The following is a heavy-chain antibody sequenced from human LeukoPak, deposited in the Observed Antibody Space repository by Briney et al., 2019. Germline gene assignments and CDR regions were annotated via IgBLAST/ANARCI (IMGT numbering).Heavy chain of an antibody. J-gene: IGHJ4*03. CDR2: INPSGGST. Sequence: GASVKVSCKASGYTFTSYYMHWVRQAPGQGLEWMGIINPSGGSTSYAQKSQGRVTMTRDTSTSTAYMELSSLRSEDTAVYYCARVIGGKQWLPYFDYWGQGTMVTVSS. CDR3: ARVIGGKQWLPYFDY. D-gene: IGHD6-19*01. CDR1: GYTFTSYY. V-gene: IGHV1-46*01.